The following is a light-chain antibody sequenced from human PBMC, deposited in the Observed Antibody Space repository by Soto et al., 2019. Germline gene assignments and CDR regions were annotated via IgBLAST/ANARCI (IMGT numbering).Light chain of an antibody. CDR1: QGISSY. V-gene: IGKV1-8*01. CDR2: AAS. J-gene: IGKJ5*01. Sequence: AIRMTQSPSSLSASTGDRVTITCRASQGISSYLAWYQQKPGKAPKLLIYAASTLQSGVPSRFSGSGSGTDFTLTISCLQSEDFATYYCHQYYSYPITFGQGTRLAIK. CDR3: HQYYSYPIT.